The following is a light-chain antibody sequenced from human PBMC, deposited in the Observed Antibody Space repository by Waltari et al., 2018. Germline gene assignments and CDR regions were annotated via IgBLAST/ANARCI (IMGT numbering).Light chain of an antibody. CDR2: DVT. CDR1: SH. V-gene: IGLV2-14*03. Sequence: QSALTPPASVSGSPGQSITISCDGTSHVSWYQQHPGKAPKLIIYDVTNRPSGVSNRFSGSKSGNTASLTISGLQAEDEADYYCSSYTSSTKYVFETGTKVTVL. CDR3: SSYTSSTKYV. J-gene: IGLJ1*01.